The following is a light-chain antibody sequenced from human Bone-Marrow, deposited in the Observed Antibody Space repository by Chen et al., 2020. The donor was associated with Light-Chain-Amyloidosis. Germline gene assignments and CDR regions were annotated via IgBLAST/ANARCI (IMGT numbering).Light chain of an antibody. CDR3: SSYTITNTLV. Sequence: QSPLTQPPPVPGPPGQPTPFSCTGTSSDVGGDNHVSWYQQHPDKAPKLMIYEVTNRPSWVPDRFSGSKSDNTASLTISGLQTEDEADYFCSSYTITNTLVFGSGTRVTVL. CDR2: EVT. V-gene: IGLV2-14*01. CDR1: SSDVGGDNH. J-gene: IGLJ1*01.